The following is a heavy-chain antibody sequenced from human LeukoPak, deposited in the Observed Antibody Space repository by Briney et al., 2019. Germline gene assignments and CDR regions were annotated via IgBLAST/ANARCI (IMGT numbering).Heavy chain of an antibody. Sequence: GGSLRLSCSASGFTFSSYAMHWVRQAPGKGLEYVSAISSNGGSTYYADSVKGRFTISRDNSKNTLYLQMNSLRAEDTAVYFCARVIETTRLFDYWGQGTLVTVSS. CDR3: ARVIETTRLFDY. CDR2: ISSNGGST. J-gene: IGHJ4*02. V-gene: IGHV3-64*04. CDR1: GFTFSSYA. D-gene: IGHD1-7*01.